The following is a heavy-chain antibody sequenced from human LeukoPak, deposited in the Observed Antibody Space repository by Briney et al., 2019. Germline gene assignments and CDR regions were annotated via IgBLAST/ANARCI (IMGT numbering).Heavy chain of an antibody. D-gene: IGHD2-2*01. CDR3: SRYQLLIGVDY. J-gene: IGHJ4*02. V-gene: IGHV4-34*01. CDR1: AGSFSGYY. CDR2: INHSGST. Sequence: SETLSLTCAVYAGSFSGYYWSWIRQPPGKGLEWIGEINHSGSTNYNPSLKSRVTISVDTSKNQLSLRLSSVTAADTAVYYCSRYQLLIGVDYWGQGTLVTVSS.